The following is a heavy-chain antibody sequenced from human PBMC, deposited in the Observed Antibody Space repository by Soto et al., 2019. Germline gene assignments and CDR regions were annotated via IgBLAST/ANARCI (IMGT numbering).Heavy chain of an antibody. J-gene: IGHJ4*02. CDR2: IHPSGST. V-gene: IGHV4-34*01. CDR1: GGSCSGYY. CDR3: ARGIDEYKVGNY. Sequence: QVQLQQWGAGLLKPSETLSLTCAVYGGSCSGYYCNWIRQSPGKGLEWIGEIHPSGSTTYNPSLNGRVTMSLDTSKTQFSLRLTSVTAADTAVHYCARGIDEYKVGNYWGQGTLVSVSS. D-gene: IGHD1-26*01.